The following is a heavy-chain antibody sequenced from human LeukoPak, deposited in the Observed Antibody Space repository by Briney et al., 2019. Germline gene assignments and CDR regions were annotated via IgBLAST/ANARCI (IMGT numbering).Heavy chain of an antibody. CDR1: GFPFSSYA. Sequence: GRSLRLSCAASGFPFSSYAMHWVRQAPGKGLEWVAVISYDGSNQYYADSVKGRFTVSRDNSKTTLYLQMNSLKAEDTAVHYCARGDYYDSSAYYYGSFDYWGQGTLVTVSS. CDR2: ISYDGSNQ. CDR3: ARGDYYDSSAYYYGSFDY. J-gene: IGHJ4*02. D-gene: IGHD3-22*01. V-gene: IGHV3-30*04.